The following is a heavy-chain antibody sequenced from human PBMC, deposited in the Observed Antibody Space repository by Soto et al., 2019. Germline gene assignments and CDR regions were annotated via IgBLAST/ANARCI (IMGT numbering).Heavy chain of an antibody. D-gene: IGHD1-7*01. CDR2: IYHSGST. CDR1: GYSISSGYY. V-gene: IGHV4-38-2*01. CDR3: AGGDNWNSHYYYYGMDV. J-gene: IGHJ6*02. Sequence: PSETLSLTCAVSGYSISSGYYWGWIRQPPGKGLEWIGSIYHSGSTYYNPSLKSRVTISVDTSKNQFSLKLSSVTAADTAVYYCAGGDNWNSHYYYYGMDVWGRGTTVTVSS.